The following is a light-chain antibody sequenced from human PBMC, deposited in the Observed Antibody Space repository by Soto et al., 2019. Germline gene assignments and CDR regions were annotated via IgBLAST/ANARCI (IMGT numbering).Light chain of an antibody. CDR1: QSISSY. CDR2: ATS. Sequence: DIQVTQSPSSLSASVGDRVTITCRASQSISSYLNWYQQKPGEAPKLLIYATSTLPSGVPSRFSGSGSGTDFTLTITSLQPEDFATYYCQQSYSTPITFGQGIRLEI. V-gene: IGKV1-39*01. CDR3: QQSYSTPIT. J-gene: IGKJ5*01.